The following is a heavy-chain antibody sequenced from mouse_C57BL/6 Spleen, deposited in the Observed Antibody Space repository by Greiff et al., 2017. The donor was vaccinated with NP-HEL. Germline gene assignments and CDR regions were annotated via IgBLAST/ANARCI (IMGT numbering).Heavy chain of an antibody. CDR3: ARETPSRYMDY. D-gene: IGHD2-10*02. CDR2: IYPGDGDT. Sequence: QVQLQQSGPELVKPGASVKISCKASGYAFSSSWMNWVKQRPGKGLEWIGRIYPGDGDTNYNGKFKGKATLTADKSSSTAYMQLSSLTSEDSAVYFCARETPSRYMDYWGQGTSVTVSS. J-gene: IGHJ4*01. CDR1: GYAFSSSW. V-gene: IGHV1-82*01.